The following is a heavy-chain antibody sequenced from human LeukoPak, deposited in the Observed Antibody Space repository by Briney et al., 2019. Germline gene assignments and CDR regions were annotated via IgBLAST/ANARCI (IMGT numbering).Heavy chain of an antibody. Sequence: ASVKVSCKASGGTFSSYAISWVRQAPGQGLEWMGWINPNSGGTNYAQKFQGRVTMTRDTSISTAYMELSRLRSDDTAVYYCARDSSGSYYNPYNWFDPWGQGTLVTVSS. CDR3: ARDSSGSYYNPYNWFDP. D-gene: IGHD3-10*01. J-gene: IGHJ5*02. CDR2: INPNSGGT. CDR1: GGTFSSYA. V-gene: IGHV1-2*02.